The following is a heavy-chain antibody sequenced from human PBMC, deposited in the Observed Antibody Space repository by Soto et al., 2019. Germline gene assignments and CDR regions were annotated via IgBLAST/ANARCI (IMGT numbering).Heavy chain of an antibody. D-gene: IGHD3-10*01. V-gene: IGHV4-31*03. J-gene: IGHJ4*02. CDR2: IYYSGST. CDR1: GGSIGSGGYY. CDR3: ARGLRNYYGSGSFDY. Sequence: QVQLQESGPGLVKPSQTLSLTCTVSGGSIGSGGYYWSWIRQHPGKGLEWIGYIYYSGSTYYNPSLKSRVTISVDTSKNQFSLKLSSVTAADTAVYYCARGLRNYYGSGSFDYWGQGTLVTVSS.